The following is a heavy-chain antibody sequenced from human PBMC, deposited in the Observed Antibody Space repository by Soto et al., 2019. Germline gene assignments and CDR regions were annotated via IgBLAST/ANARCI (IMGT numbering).Heavy chain of an antibody. D-gene: IGHD2-15*01. V-gene: IGHV3-23*01. CDR3: AKGPQRYCSGGSCYSIDY. CDR1: GFTFSSYA. Sequence: GGSLRLSCAASGFTFSSYAMSWVRQAPGKGLEWVSAISGSGGSTYYADSVKGRFTISRDNSKNTLYLQMNSLRAEDTAVYYCAKGPQRYCSGGSCYSIDYWGQGTLVTVSS. J-gene: IGHJ4*02. CDR2: ISGSGGST.